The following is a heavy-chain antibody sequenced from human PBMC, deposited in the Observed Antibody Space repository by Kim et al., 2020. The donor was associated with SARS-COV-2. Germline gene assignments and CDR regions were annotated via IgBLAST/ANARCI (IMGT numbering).Heavy chain of an antibody. D-gene: IGHD1-1*01. Sequence: STIYYADSVKGRFTISRDNAKNSLYLQMNSLRAEDTAVYYCARGQRKPDYWGQGTLVTVSS. CDR2: STI. V-gene: IGHV3-48*04. J-gene: IGHJ4*02. CDR3: ARGQRKPDY.